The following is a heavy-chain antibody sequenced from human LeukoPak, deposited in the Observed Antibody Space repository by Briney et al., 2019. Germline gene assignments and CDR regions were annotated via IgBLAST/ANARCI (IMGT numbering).Heavy chain of an antibody. CDR3: AKDVVYCSSTSCPNPYYYYYGMDV. V-gene: IGHV3-23*01. CDR2: ISGSGAGTFGTT. J-gene: IGHJ6*02. Sequence: GGSLRLSCAASGFTFSSYGMNWVRQAPGKGLEWVSGISGSGAGTFGTTSYAGSVKGRFTISGDNSKNTLYLQMNSLRAEDTAIYYCAKDVVYCSSTSCPNPYYYYYGMDVWGQGTTVTVSS. CDR1: GFTFSSYG. D-gene: IGHD2-2*01.